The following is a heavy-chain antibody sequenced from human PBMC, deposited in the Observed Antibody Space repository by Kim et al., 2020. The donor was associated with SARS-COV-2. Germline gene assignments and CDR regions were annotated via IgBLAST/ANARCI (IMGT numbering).Heavy chain of an antibody. V-gene: IGHV7-4-1*02. CDR1: GYNFTTYYA. CDR3: ARDAPLYPHGD. J-gene: IGHJ4*02. Sequence: ASVKVSCKASGYNFTTYYAMNWLRQAPGQGLEWMGWINTNTGNPMYAQGFTGRFVFSLDTSVSTAYLHITSLKAEDTAIYYCARDAPLYPHGDWGQGTLVTVSS. D-gene: IGHD2-8*01. CDR2: INTNTGNP.